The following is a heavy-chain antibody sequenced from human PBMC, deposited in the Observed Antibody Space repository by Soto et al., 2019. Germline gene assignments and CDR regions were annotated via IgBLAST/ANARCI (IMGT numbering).Heavy chain of an antibody. CDR2: INPSGGST. D-gene: IGHD3-10*01. CDR1: GYTFTSYY. CDR3: ARGTLWFGELSGGYYFDY. V-gene: IGHV1-46*01. J-gene: IGHJ4*02. Sequence: EASVKVSCKASGYTFTSYYMHWVRQAPGQGLEWMGIINPSGGSTSYAQKFQGRVTITRDTSTSTVYMELSSLRSEDTAVYYCARGTLWFGELSGGYYFDYWGQGTLVTVSS.